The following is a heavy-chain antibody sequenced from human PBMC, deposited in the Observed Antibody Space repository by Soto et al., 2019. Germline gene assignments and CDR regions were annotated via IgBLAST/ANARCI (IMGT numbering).Heavy chain of an antibody. Sequence: PSETLSLTCTVSGGSVSSGSYYWSWIRQPPGKGLEWIGYIYYSGSTNYNPSLKSRVTISVDTSKNQFSLKLSSVTAEDTAVYYCATSDFTGTNYGMDVWGQGTTVTVSS. V-gene: IGHV4-61*01. CDR1: GGSVSSGSYY. D-gene: IGHD3-3*01. CDR2: IYYSGST. J-gene: IGHJ6*02. CDR3: ATSDFTGTNYGMDV.